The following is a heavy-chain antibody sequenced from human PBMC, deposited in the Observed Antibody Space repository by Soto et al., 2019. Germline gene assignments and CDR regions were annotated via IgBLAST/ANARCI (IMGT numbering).Heavy chain of an antibody. J-gene: IGHJ5*02. V-gene: IGHV4-61*01. CDR1: GDSVRSGNYY. D-gene: IGHD3-16*01. Sequence: SETLSLTCTVSGDSVRSGNYYWSWIRQPPGKGLEWIGSIYFTGNTNYNPSLKSRLTMSIDTSRNLFSLRLGSVTAADTAVYYCGRVPVDTYMIYWSDPWGQVTLVTVSS. CDR2: IYFTGNT. CDR3: GRVPVDTYMIYWSDP.